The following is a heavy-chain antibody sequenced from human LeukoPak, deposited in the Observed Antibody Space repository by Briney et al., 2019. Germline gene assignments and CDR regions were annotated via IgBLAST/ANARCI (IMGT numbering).Heavy chain of an antibody. V-gene: IGHV4-39*01. J-gene: IGHJ6*02. CDR3: ARQGSSVYYAQSYYYYYGMDV. CDR2: IYYSGST. D-gene: IGHD3-22*01. CDR1: GGSISSSSYY. Sequence: SETLSLTCTVSGGSISSSSYYWGWIRQPPGKGLEWIGSIYYSGSTYYNPSLKSRVTISVDTSKNQFSLKLSSVAAADTAVYYCARQGSSVYYAQSYYYYYGMDVWGQGTTVTVSS.